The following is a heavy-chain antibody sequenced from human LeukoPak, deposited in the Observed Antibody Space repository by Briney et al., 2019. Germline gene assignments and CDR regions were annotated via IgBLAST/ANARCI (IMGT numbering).Heavy chain of an antibody. CDR1: GGSISSGDYY. Sequence: SQTLTLTCTVSGGSISSGDYYWSWIRQPPGKGLEWIGYIYYSGSTYYNPSLKSRVTISVDTSKNQSSLKLSSVTAADTAVYYCARVGLLHARVDYWGQGTLVTVSS. CDR2: IYYSGST. D-gene: IGHD3-22*01. V-gene: IGHV4-30-4*08. CDR3: ARVGLLHARVDY. J-gene: IGHJ4*02.